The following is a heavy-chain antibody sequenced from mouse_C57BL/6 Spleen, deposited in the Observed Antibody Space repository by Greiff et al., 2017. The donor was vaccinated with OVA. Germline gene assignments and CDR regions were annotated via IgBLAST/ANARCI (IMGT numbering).Heavy chain of an antibody. D-gene: IGHD2-4*01. Sequence: VQLQQSGPGLVKPSQSLSLTCSVTGYSITSGYYWNWIRQFPGNKLEWMGYISYDGSNNYNPSLKNRISITRDTSKNQFFLKLNSVTTEDTATYYCARGGYDYENAMDYWGQGTSVTVSS. V-gene: IGHV3-6*01. J-gene: IGHJ4*01. CDR2: ISYDGSN. CDR1: GYSITSGYY. CDR3: ARGGYDYENAMDY.